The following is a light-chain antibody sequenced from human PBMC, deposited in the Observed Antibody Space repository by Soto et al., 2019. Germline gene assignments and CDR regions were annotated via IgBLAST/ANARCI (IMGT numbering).Light chain of an antibody. V-gene: IGKV1-39*01. CDR2: AAS. CDR3: QQSYTTPYT. CDR1: QSISNF. J-gene: IGKJ2*01. Sequence: DIQMTQSPSSLSASVGDRVTITCRASQSISNFLNGYQQKPGKAPELLIYAASSLHSGVQSRFSGSGSGTNFTLTISSLQPEDFATYSCQQSYTTPYTFGQGTKLEIK.